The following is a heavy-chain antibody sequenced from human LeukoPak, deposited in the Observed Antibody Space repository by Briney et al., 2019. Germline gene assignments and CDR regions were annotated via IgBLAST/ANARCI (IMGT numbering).Heavy chain of an antibody. CDR2: ISWNSGSI. CDR1: GFTFDDYA. CDR3: AKSYSSGWPETYFDY. J-gene: IGHJ4*02. V-gene: IGHV3-9*01. D-gene: IGHD6-19*01. Sequence: GRSLRLSCAASGFTFDDYAMHWVRQAPGKGLEWASGISWNSGSIGYADSVKGRFTISRDNAKNSLYLQMNSLRAEDTALYYCAKSYSSGWPETYFDYWGQGTLVTVSS.